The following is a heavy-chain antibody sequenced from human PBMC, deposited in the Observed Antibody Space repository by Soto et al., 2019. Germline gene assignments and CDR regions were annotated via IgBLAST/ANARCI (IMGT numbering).Heavy chain of an antibody. CDR3: ARFGGYNSHYYHMDA. Sequence: SVKVSCKASGGTFSSYAISWVRQAPGQGLEWMGGIIPIFGTANYAQKFQGRVTVTADESTSTAYLQWSSLKASDSATYYCARFGGYNSHYYHMDAWGQGTTVTVSS. D-gene: IGHD1-1*01. CDR2: IIPIFGTA. V-gene: IGHV1-69*13. CDR1: GGTFSSYA. J-gene: IGHJ6*02.